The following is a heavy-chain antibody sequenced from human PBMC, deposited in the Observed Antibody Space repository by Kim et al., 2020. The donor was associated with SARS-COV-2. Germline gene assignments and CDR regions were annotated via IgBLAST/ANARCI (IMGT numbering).Heavy chain of an antibody. CDR3: ASTTIFGGPNWFDP. CDR2: FDPEDAET. Sequence: ASVKVSCKVSGYTLIELSMHWVRQAPGKGLEWMGGFDPEDAETIYAQKFQGRVTMTEDTSTDTAYMELSSLRSEDTALYYCASTTIFGGPNWFDPWGQGT. D-gene: IGHD3-3*01. J-gene: IGHJ5*02. V-gene: IGHV1-24*01. CDR1: GYTLIELS.